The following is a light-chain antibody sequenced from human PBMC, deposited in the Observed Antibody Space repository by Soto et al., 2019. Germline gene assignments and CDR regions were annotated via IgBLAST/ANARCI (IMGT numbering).Light chain of an antibody. J-gene: IGKJ2*01. Sequence: DIQMTQSPSSLSASVGDRVTITCRASQSISSYLNWYQQKPGKAPKLLIYGASSSQSGAPSRFSGSGSGTDFTLTISSLQPEDFATYYCQQSYTTPHFGQGTKLEIK. CDR1: QSISSY. V-gene: IGKV1-39*01. CDR3: QQSYTTPH. CDR2: GAS.